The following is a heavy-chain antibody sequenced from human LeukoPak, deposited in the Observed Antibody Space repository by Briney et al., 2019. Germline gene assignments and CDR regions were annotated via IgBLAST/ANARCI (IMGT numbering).Heavy chain of an antibody. CDR3: ARDFLEWLYADNYYYGMDV. Sequence: GGSLRLSCAASEFTFSSYSMNWVRQAPGRGLEWVSYITNSGNSKSYADSVKGRFTISRDNTKNSLYLQMNGLRAEDTAVYYCARDFLEWLYADNYYYGMDVWGQGTTVTVSS. CDR1: EFTFSSYS. CDR2: ITNSGNSK. D-gene: IGHD3-3*01. J-gene: IGHJ6*02. V-gene: IGHV3-48*01.